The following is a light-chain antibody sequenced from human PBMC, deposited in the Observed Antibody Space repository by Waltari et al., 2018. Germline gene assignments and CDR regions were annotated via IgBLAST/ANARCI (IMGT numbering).Light chain of an antibody. J-gene: IGLJ3*02. CDR1: SRDVGGYNY. CDR2: VVN. Sequence: QSALTQPASVSGSPGQSINISCTGTSRDVGGYNYVSWYKQHPNRAPQLMIYVVNKRPSGVSVRFSGSKSYNTASLTISGLQADDEADYYCTSYTSSDSWVFGGGTKLTVL. CDR3: TSYTSSDSWV. V-gene: IGLV2-14*03.